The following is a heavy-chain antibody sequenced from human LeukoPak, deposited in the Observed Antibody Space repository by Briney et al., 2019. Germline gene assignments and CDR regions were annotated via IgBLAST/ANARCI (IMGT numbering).Heavy chain of an antibody. D-gene: IGHD6-6*01. J-gene: IGHJ5*02. V-gene: IGHV1-18*01. CDR2: ITTYKGNI. CDR1: GYIFSNHE. CDR3: ARDIGHSSSNWFDP. Sequence: GASVKVSCKASGYIFSNHEISWVRQAPGEGLEWMGWITTYKGNIACAQKFQGRVTMTTDTSTSTAYMELRSLRSDDTAVYYCARDIGHSSSNWFDPWGQGTLVTVSS.